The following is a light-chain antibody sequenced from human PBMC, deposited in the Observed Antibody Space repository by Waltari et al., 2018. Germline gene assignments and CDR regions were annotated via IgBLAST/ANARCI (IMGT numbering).Light chain of an antibody. CDR2: GVS. CDR1: NSDIGVHHY. J-gene: IGLJ3*02. V-gene: IGLV2-14*03. CDR3: SSYTTRDTWL. Sequence: QSALTQPASASGSPGQSITISCTGTNSDIGVHHYVSWYQQHPGKAPKLILYGVSKRPSGVSNRFSGSKADNTASLTISGVQAGDEADYYCSSYTTRDTWLFGGGTKVTVL.